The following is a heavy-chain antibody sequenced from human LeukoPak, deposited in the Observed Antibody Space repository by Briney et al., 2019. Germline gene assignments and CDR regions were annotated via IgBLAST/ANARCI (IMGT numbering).Heavy chain of an antibody. D-gene: IGHD3-16*01. CDR3: ARDYEHYFDY. J-gene: IGHJ4*02. V-gene: IGHV3-33*01. Sequence: PGRSLRLSCAASGFTFSSYGMHWVRQAPGKGLEWVAVIWYDGSNKYYADSVKGRFTISRDNSKNTLYLQMSSLRAEDTAVYYCARDYEHYFDYWGQGTLVTVSS. CDR1: GFTFSSYG. CDR2: IWYDGSNK.